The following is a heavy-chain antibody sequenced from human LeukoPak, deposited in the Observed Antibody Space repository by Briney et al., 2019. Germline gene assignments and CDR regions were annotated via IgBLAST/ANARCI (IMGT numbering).Heavy chain of an antibody. CDR1: GLPLSNFW. CDR3: ARRCERRASDAFAF. V-gene: IGHV3-74*01. CDR2: INSDGGST. J-gene: IGHJ3*01. Sequence: GSLSLYCDASGLPLSNFWMYLVRQAPGQGLVWVSRINSDGGSTTYADSVKGRFTISRDNAKNTVYLQMNSLRAEDTAVCYCARRCERRASDAFAFWGQGTMVTVSS.